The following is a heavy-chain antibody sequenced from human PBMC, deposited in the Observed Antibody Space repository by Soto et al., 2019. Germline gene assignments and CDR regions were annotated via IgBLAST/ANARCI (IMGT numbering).Heavy chain of an antibody. CDR3: ARSDGYHSRRFDL. CDR1: GFTFSSYW. J-gene: IGHJ2*01. D-gene: IGHD2-2*01. Sequence: EVQLVESGGGLVQPGESLRLSCAASGFTFSSYWMHWVRQAPGKGLVWVSTINSDGSSTSYADSVKGRFTISRDNAKNTLYLQMNSLSAEDTAVYYCARSDGYHSRRFDLWGRGTLVTVSS. CDR2: INSDGSST. V-gene: IGHV3-74*01.